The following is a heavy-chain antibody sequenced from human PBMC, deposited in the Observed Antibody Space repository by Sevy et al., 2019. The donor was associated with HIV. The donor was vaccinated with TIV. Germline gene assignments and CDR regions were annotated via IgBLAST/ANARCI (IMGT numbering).Heavy chain of an antibody. CDR1: GFTFSSYS. CDR2: ISSSSDSSRTL. CDR3: AWPDLSGWYFDF. D-gene: IGHD6-19*01. V-gene: IGHV3-48*01. J-gene: IGHJ4*01. Sequence: GGSLRLSCVASGFTFSSYSMNWVRQAPGKGLEWVSYISSSSDSSRTLYYADSVKGVFSISRDNAKNSVHLQMTSLRVEDTAVYYCAWPDLSGWYFDFWGHGTLVTVSS.